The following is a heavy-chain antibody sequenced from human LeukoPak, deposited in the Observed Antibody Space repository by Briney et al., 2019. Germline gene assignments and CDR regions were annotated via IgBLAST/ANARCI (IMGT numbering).Heavy chain of an antibody. CDR1: GFAFSSYA. J-gene: IGHJ4*02. Sequence: GRSLRLSCAASGFAFSSYAMHWVRQAPGKGLEWVAVISYDGSNKYYADSVKGRFTISRDNSKNTLYLQMNSLRAEDTAVYYCARDRYDFWSGTSFCFDYWGQGTPVTVSS. V-gene: IGHV3-30-3*01. CDR3: ARDRYDFWSGTSFCFDY. D-gene: IGHD3-3*01. CDR2: ISYDGSNK.